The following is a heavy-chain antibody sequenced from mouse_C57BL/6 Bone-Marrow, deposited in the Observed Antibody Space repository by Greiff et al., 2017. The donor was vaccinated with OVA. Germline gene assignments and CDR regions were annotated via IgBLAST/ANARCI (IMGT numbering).Heavy chain of an antibody. V-gene: IGHV1-82*01. Sequence: VQLKQSGPELVKPGASVKISCKASGYAFSSSWMNWVKQRPGKGLEWIGRIYPGDGDTNYNGKFKGKATLTADKSSSTAYMQLSSLTSEDSAVYFCARLSSAYWGQGTLVTVSA. CDR1: GYAFSSSW. CDR3: ARLSSAY. J-gene: IGHJ3*01. CDR2: IYPGDGDT.